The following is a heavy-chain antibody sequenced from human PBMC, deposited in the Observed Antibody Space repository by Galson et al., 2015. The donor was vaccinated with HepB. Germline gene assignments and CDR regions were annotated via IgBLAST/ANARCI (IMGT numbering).Heavy chain of an antibody. V-gene: IGHV3-53*01. J-gene: IGHJ4*02. CDR1: GFTVSNNY. CDR2: IYSGGNT. D-gene: IGHD5-18*01. Sequence: SLRLSCAASGFTVSNNYMSWVRQAPGKGLEWVSLIYSGGNTYYADSVKGRFTISRDNSKNTLYLQMNSLRVEDTALYYCARDTPHGDTAIDYWGQGTLVTVSS. CDR3: ARDTPHGDTAIDY.